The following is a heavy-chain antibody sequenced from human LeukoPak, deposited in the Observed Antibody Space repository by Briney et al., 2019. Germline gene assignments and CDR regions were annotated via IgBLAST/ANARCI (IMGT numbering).Heavy chain of an antibody. CDR1: GGSFSGYY. CDR2: INHSGST. V-gene: IGHV4-34*01. D-gene: IGHD2-8*02. CDR3: ARAYWRYFDL. Sequence: SETLSLTCAVYGGSFSGYYWSWIRQPPGKGLEWIGEINHSGSTNYNPSLKSRVTISVDTSKNQFSLKLSSVTAADTAVYYCARAYWRYFDLWGRGTLVTVSS. J-gene: IGHJ2*01.